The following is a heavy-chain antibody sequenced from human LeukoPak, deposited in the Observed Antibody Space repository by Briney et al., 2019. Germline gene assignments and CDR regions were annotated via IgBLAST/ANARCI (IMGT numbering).Heavy chain of an antibody. J-gene: IGHJ4*02. CDR3: AKLLYYYDSSQPY. Sequence: GGSLRLSCAASGFTFSSYWMSWVRQAPGKGLEWVANIKQDGSEKYYVDSVKGRFTISRDNTKNSLYLQMNGLRAEDTAVYYCAKLLYYYDSSQPYWGQGTLATVSS. D-gene: IGHD3-22*01. CDR1: GFTFSSYW. CDR2: IKQDGSEK. V-gene: IGHV3-7*03.